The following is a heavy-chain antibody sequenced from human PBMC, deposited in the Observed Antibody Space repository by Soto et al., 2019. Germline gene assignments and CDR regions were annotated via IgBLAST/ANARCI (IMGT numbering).Heavy chain of an antibody. D-gene: IGHD2-8*01. V-gene: IGHV6-1*01. Sequence: QTLSLTCAISGDSVSSNSAAWNWIRQSPSRGLEWLGRTYYRSKWYNDYAVSVKSRITINPDTSKNQFSLQLNSVTPEDTAVYYCARDPQGDIVLLAPIYGMDVWGQGTTVTVSS. CDR2: TYYRSKWYN. CDR3: ARDPQGDIVLLAPIYGMDV. J-gene: IGHJ6*02. CDR1: GDSVSSNSAA.